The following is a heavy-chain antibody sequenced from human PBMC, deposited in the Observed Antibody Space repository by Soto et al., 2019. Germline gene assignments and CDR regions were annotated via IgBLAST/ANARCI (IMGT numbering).Heavy chain of an antibody. CDR1: GGSISSTTYY. Sequence: QLQLQESGPGLVKPSETLSLTCAVSGGSISSTTYYWAWIRQPPVKGLEWVSTIYYSVATNYNLSLKSRLTKTIDTSMNQFSLRLRSVNAAYTAMDYGAGDYDTSNRPYFHPWGQGTRVTVSS. V-gene: IGHV4-39*02. D-gene: IGHD3-22*01. CDR3: AGDYDTSNRPYFHP. CDR2: IYYSVAT. J-gene: IGHJ1*01.